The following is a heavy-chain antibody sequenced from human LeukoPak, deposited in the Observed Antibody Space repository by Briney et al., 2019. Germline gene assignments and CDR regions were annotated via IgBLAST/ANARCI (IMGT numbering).Heavy chain of an antibody. V-gene: IGHV3-23*01. CDR3: AKAAVYDSSGYYIGLSDY. Sequence: GGSLRLSCAASGFTFSSYAMSWVRQAPGKGLEWVSAISGSGGSTYYADSVKGRFTISRDNSKNTLYLQMNSLRAEDTAVYYCAKAAVYDSSGYYIGLSDYWGQGTLVTVSS. D-gene: IGHD3-22*01. CDR2: ISGSGGST. J-gene: IGHJ4*02. CDR1: GFTFSSYA.